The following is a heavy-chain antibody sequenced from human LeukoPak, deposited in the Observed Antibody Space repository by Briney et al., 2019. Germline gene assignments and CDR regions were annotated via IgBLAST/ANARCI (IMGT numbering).Heavy chain of an antibody. CDR3: ARVGSWKYFDY. V-gene: IGHV3-53*01. Sequence: PGGSLRLSCAASGFTVSSTYMSWVRQAPGKGLEWVSVIYSGGTTYYADSVKGRFTISRDNAKNTLYLQMNSLRAEDTAVYYCARVGSWKYFDYWGQGTLVTVSS. D-gene: IGHD1-1*01. CDR2: IYSGGTT. CDR1: GFTVSSTY. J-gene: IGHJ4*02.